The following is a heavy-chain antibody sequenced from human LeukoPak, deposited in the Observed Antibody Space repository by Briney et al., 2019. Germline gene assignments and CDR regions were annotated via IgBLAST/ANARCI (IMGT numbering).Heavy chain of an antibody. J-gene: IGHJ3*02. Sequence: ASVKVSCKASGYTFTGYYMHWVRQAPGQGLEWMGWINPNSGGTNYAQKFQGRVTMTRDTSISTAYMELSRLRSDDTAVYYCARANYCSGGSCYFSPMFAFDIWGQGTMATVSS. CDR1: GYTFTGYY. CDR2: INPNSGGT. D-gene: IGHD2-15*01. V-gene: IGHV1-2*02. CDR3: ARANYCSGGSCYFSPMFAFDI.